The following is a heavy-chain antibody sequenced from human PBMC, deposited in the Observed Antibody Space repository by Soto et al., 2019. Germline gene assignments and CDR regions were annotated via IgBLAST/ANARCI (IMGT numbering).Heavy chain of an antibody. CDR1: GYTFTSYG. Sequence: GASVKVSCKASGYTFTSYGISWVRQAPGQGLEWMGWISAYNGNTNYAQKLQGRVTMTTDTSTGTAYMELRSLRSDDTAVYYCARVSRYGSGSYYALGSFDYWGQGTLVTVSS. J-gene: IGHJ4*02. V-gene: IGHV1-18*01. D-gene: IGHD3-10*01. CDR2: ISAYNGNT. CDR3: ARVSRYGSGSYYALGSFDY.